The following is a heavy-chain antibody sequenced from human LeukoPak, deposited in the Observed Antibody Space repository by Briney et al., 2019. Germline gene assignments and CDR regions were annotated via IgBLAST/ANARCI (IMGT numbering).Heavy chain of an antibody. Sequence: ASVKVSCKASGYTFTNFGISWVPQAPGQGLEWMGWISAYNGNTNYAQKVQDRVTMTTDTSTSTAYMELRSLRSDDTAVYYCARLNNVGYYDSSGYYTWGQGSLVTVSS. CDR3: ARLNNVGYYDSSGYYT. J-gene: IGHJ5*02. CDR2: ISAYNGNT. D-gene: IGHD3-22*01. CDR1: GYTFTNFG. V-gene: IGHV1-18*01.